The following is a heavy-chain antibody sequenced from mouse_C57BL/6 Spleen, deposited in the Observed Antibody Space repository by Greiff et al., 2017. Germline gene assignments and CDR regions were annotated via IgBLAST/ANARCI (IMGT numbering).Heavy chain of an antibody. V-gene: IGHV1-26*01. D-gene: IGHD2-4*01. J-gene: IGHJ4*01. Sequence: EVQLQQSGPELVKPGASVKISCKASGYTFTDYYMNWVKQSHGKSLEWIGDINPNNGGTSYNQKFKGKATLTVDKSSSTAYMELRSLTSEDSAVYYCAEKIYYDYDAGYAMDYWGQGTSVTVSS. CDR3: AEKIYYDYDAGYAMDY. CDR1: GYTFTDYY. CDR2: INPNNGGT.